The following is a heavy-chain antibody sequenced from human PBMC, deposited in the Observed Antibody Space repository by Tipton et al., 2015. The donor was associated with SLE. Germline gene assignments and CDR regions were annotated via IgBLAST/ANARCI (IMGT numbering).Heavy chain of an antibody. Sequence: TLSLTCTVSGGSISSGSYYWSWIRQPAGKGLEWIGHIYTSGSTNYNPSLKSRVTISVDTSKNQFSLKLSSVTAADTAVYYCARNWRGNWFDPWGQGTLVTVSS. V-gene: IGHV4-61*09. CDR1: GGSISSGSYY. CDR3: ARNWRGNWFDP. CDR2: IYTSGST. J-gene: IGHJ5*02. D-gene: IGHD3-10*01.